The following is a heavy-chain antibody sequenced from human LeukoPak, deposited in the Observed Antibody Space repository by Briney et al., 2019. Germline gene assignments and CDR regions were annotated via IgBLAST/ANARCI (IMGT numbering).Heavy chain of an antibody. Sequence: GGSLRLSCAASGFTFSRYWMHWVRQAPGKGLVWVSRIDEYGTTINYADSVKGRFTISRNNAGDTLFLQMNSLRAEDTGVYYCATGLSGRQDYWGQGTLVTVSS. J-gene: IGHJ4*02. CDR1: GFTFSRYW. D-gene: IGHD5-12*01. CDR2: IDEYGTTI. V-gene: IGHV3-74*01. CDR3: ATGLSGRQDY.